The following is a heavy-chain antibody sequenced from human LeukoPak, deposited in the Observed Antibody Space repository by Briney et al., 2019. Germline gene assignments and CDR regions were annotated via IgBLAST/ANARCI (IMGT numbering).Heavy chain of an antibody. J-gene: IGHJ4*02. CDR1: GLPFSSYA. CDR3: AKDAKVVDTAMVLIDY. Sequence: GGSLGLSFEASGLPFSSYAMSWVRKPPGKGLEWVSAFSGSGGSTYYADSVKGRFTISRDNSKNTLYLQMNSLRAEDTAVYYCAKDAKVVDTAMVLIDYWGQGTLVTVSS. D-gene: IGHD5-18*01. V-gene: IGHV3-23*01. CDR2: FSGSGGST.